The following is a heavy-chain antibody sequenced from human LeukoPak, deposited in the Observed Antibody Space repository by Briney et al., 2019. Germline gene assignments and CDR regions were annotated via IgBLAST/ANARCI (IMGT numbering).Heavy chain of an antibody. V-gene: IGHV1-69*05. J-gene: IGHJ4*02. Sequence: SVKVSCKASGGTFSSYAISWVRQAPGQGLEWMGRIIPIFGTANYAQKFQGRVTITTDESTSIAYMELSSLRSEDTAVYYCARGPYGEFDYWGQGTLVTVSS. CDR3: ARGPYGEFDY. CDR1: GGTFSSYA. D-gene: IGHD4-17*01. CDR2: IIPIFGTA.